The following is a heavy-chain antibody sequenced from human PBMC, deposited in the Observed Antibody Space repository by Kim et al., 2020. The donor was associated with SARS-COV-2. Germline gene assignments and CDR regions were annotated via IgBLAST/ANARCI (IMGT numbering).Heavy chain of an antibody. V-gene: IGHV5-10-1*01. CDR3: AASIAVAGTLEWYYYGMDV. D-gene: IGHD6-19*01. Sequence: GESLKISCKGSGYSFTSYWISWVRQIPGKGLEWMGRIDPSDSYTNYSPSFQGHVTISADKSISTAYLQWSSLKASDTAMYYCAASIAVAGTLEWYYYGMDVWGQGTTVTVSS. CDR2: IDPSDSYT. J-gene: IGHJ6*02. CDR1: GYSFTSYW.